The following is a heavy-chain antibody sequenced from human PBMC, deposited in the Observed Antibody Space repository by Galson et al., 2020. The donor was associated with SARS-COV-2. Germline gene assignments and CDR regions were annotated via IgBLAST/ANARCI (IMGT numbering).Heavy chain of an antibody. CDR2: ISHDGRIE. V-gene: IGHV3-30*04. Sequence: QLGESLKISCAASGFTFTNYAIYWVRQAPGKGLEWVAVISHDGRIEVYADSVKGRFTISRDNSENMLFLQMDSLRADDTAVYYCARDVSGGASDIWGQWTMVTVSS. CDR1: GFTFTNYA. J-gene: IGHJ3*02. D-gene: IGHD1-26*01. CDR3: ARDVSGGASDI.